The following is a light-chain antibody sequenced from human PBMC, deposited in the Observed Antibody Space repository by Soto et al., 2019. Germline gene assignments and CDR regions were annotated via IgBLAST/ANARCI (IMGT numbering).Light chain of an antibody. J-gene: IGLJ3*02. Sequence: QSVLTQPPSASGTPGQRVTISCSGSSSNIGSNYVSWYQQLPGMAPKLLIYRNDQRPSGVPDRFSGSKSGTSASLAISGLRSEDETDYYCATWDDSLRGWVFGGGTKVTVL. CDR2: RND. CDR1: SSNIGSNY. CDR3: ATWDDSLRGWV. V-gene: IGLV1-47*01.